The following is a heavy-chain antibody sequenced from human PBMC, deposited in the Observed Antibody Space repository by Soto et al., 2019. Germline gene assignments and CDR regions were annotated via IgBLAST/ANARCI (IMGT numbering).Heavy chain of an antibody. J-gene: IGHJ6*02. Sequence: SVKVSFKASGGTFSSYASSWVRQAPGQGLEWMGGIIPIFGTANYAQKFQGRVTITADESTSTAYMELSSLRSEDTAVYYCARDLSWGLYYYGMDVWGQGTTVTVSS. CDR2: IIPIFGTA. D-gene: IGHD7-27*01. V-gene: IGHV1-69*13. CDR1: GGTFSSYA. CDR3: ARDLSWGLYYYGMDV.